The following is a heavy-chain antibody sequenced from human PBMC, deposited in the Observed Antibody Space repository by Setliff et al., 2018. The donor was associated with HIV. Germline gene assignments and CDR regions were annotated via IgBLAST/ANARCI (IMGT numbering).Heavy chain of an antibody. J-gene: IGHJ4*02. Sequence: LSLTCTVSGASIPSSSHYWGWIRQPPGKGLQWIGTIFSSVSTYYDPSLKSRVTISIDSTKNQISLKLNFVTAADTAVYYCARHVDIVAPFDFWGQGTLVTVSS. CDR2: IFSSVST. D-gene: IGHD5-12*01. CDR3: ARHVDIVAPFDF. CDR1: GASIPSSSHY. V-gene: IGHV4-39*01.